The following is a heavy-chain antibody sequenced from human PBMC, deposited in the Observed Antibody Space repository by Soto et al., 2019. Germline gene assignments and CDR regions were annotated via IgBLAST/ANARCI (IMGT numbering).Heavy chain of an antibody. V-gene: IGHV3-30-3*01. J-gene: IGHJ3*02. CDR3: ARVYYYDPHDAFDI. CDR2: ISYDGSNK. CDR1: GFTFSSYA. D-gene: IGHD3-22*01. Sequence: QVQLVESGGGVVQPGRSLRLSCAASGFTFSSYAMHWVRQAPGKGLEWVAVISYDGSNKYYADSVKGRFTISRDNSKNTLYLQMNSLRAEDTAVYYCARVYYYDPHDAFDIWGQGTMVTVSS.